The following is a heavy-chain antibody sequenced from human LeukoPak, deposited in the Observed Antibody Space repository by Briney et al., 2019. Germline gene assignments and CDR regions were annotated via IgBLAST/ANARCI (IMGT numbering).Heavy chain of an antibody. D-gene: IGHD3-22*01. J-gene: IGHJ4*02. CDR1: GFTYSHYG. CDR2: ISSSSSTI. CDR3: ARGFEGPNYYYDSSDGFDY. Sequence: PGGSLRLSCVASGFTYSHYGMNWVRQAPGKGLEWVSYISSSSSTIYYADSVKGRFTISRDNAKNSLYLQMNSLRAEDTAVYYCARGFEGPNYYYDSSDGFDYWGQGTLVTVSS. V-gene: IGHV3-48*01.